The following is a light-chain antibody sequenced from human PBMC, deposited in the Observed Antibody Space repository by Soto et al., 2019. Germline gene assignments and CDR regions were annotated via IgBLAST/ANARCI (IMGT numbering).Light chain of an antibody. CDR3: QQYGGLPRT. CDR2: GAS. CDR1: QSVFNNN. Sequence: EIVLTQSPGTLSLSPGERATLSCRASQSVFNNNLAWYQQKPGQAPRLLMFGASSRATGIPDRFSGSGSGTDVTLTIRRLEPEDFAIYHCQQYGGLPRTFGQGNKLEIK. J-gene: IGKJ2*01. V-gene: IGKV3-20*01.